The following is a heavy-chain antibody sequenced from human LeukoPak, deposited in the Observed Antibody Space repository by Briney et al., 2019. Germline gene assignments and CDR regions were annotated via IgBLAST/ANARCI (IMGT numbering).Heavy chain of an antibody. V-gene: IGHV3-30*04. CDR1: GLTFSSYA. D-gene: IGHD2-21*02. Sequence: SCKASGLTFSSYAMHWVRQAPGKGLEWVAVISYDGSNKYYADSVKGRFTISRDNSKNTLYLQMNSLRAEDTAVYYCAREITPATALYYFDYWGQGTLVTVSS. J-gene: IGHJ4*02. CDR3: AREITPATALYYFDY. CDR2: ISYDGSNK.